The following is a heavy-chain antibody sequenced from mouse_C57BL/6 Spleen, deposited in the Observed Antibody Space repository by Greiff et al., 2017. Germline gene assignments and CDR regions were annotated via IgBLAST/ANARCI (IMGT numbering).Heavy chain of an antibody. CDR2: IDPANGNT. V-gene: IGHV14-3*01. CDR3: ANVPYGSPWFAY. CDR1: GFNIKNTY. J-gene: IGHJ3*01. Sequence: EVKVVESVAELVRPGASVKLSCTASGFNIKNTYMHWVKQRPEQGLEWIGRIDPANGNTKYAPKFQGKATITADTSSNTAYLQLSSLTSEDTAIYYCANVPYGSPWFAYWGQGTLVTVSA. D-gene: IGHD1-1*01.